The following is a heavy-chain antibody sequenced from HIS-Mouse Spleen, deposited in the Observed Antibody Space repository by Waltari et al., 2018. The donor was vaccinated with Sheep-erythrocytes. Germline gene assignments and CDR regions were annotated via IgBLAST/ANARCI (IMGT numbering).Heavy chain of an antibody. J-gene: IGHJ4*02. CDR2: IGSSSSYI. CDR1: GFTFRRYS. V-gene: IGHV3-21*01. CDR3: ARVASGATFDY. Sequence: EVQLVESGGGLVTPGGSLRLSCAASGFTFRRYSINCVRQSPGKGLGWVSSIGSSSSYIYYADSVKGRFTISRDNAKNSLYLQMNSLRAEDTAVYYCARVASGATFDYWGQGTLVTVSS. D-gene: IGHD1-26*01.